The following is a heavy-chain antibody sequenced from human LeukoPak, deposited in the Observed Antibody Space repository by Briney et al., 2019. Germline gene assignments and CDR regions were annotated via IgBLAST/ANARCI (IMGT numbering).Heavy chain of an antibody. V-gene: IGHV1-69*13. D-gene: IGHD3-22*01. J-gene: IGHJ4*02. CDR1: GGTFSSYA. CDR3: AGGPPNYYDSSGYYPY. CDR2: IIPIFGTA. Sequence: GAPVRVSSKASGGTFSSYAISWVRQAPGQGLEWMGGIIPIFGTANYAQKFQGRVTITADESTSTAYMELSSLGSEDTAVYYCAGGPPNYYDSSGYYPYWGQGTLVTVSS.